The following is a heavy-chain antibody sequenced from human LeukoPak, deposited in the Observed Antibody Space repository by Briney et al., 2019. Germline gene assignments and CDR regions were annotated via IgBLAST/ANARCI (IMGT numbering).Heavy chain of an antibody. V-gene: IGHV3-23*01. J-gene: IGHJ4*02. D-gene: IGHD3-10*01. Sequence: GGSLRLSCGGSGFTFSSYAMNWVRQAPGKGLEWDSGISGSGGSTYYADSVKGRFTISRDNSKDTVFLQMISLRAEDTAFYYCAKGRGPGADFDCWGQGTLVTVSS. CDR2: ISGSGGST. CDR1: GFTFSSYA. CDR3: AKGRGPGADFDC.